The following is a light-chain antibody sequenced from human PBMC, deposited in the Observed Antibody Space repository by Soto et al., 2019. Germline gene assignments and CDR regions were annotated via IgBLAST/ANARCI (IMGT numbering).Light chain of an antibody. J-gene: IGKJ5*01. Sequence: EIVLTQSPGTLSLSPGERATLSCRASQSVSSSYLAWYQQKPGQAPRLLMYDASNRATGIPARFSGSGSGTDFTLTISSLEPEDFAVYYCQQRSSWPITFGQGTRLEIK. CDR2: DAS. CDR1: QSVSSSY. CDR3: QQRSSWPIT. V-gene: IGKV3D-20*02.